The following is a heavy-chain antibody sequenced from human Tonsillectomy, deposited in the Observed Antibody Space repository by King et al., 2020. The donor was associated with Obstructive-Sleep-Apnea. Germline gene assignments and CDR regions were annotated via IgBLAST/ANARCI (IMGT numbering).Heavy chain of an antibody. CDR3: ARHARGLDAFDI. Sequence: PLQESGPGLVKPSETLSFTCTVSGGSISSSNYYWGWIRQPPGKGLEWIGSIYYSGSTYYNLSLKSRVTISVDTSKNQFSLKLTSVTAADTAVYYCARHARGLDAFDIWGQGTMVTVSS. D-gene: IGHD3-22*01. V-gene: IGHV4-39*01. J-gene: IGHJ3*02. CDR2: IYYSGST. CDR1: GGSISSSNYY.